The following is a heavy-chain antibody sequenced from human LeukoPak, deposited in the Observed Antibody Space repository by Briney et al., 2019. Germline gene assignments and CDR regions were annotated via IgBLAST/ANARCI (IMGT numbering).Heavy chain of an antibody. Sequence: PGGSLRLSCAASGFTVSSNYMSWVRQALGKGLEWVAVISYDGSNKYYADSVKGRFTISRDNSKNTLYLQMNSLRAEDTAVYYCASSKDYYDSSGYGLDYWGQGTLVTVSS. J-gene: IGHJ4*02. CDR2: ISYDGSNK. CDR3: ASSKDYYDSSGYGLDY. V-gene: IGHV3-30-3*01. CDR1: GFTVSSNY. D-gene: IGHD3-22*01.